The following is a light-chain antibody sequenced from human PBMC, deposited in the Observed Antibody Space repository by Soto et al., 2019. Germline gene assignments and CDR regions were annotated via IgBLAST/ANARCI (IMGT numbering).Light chain of an antibody. Sequence: TQSPDTLSLSPGERATLSCMASQSVNNNVAWYQQKPGHTPRLLIYSASIGATGTPARFSGSGSGSDVTLTIISRQSEDFAVYYCQQYNKWPLTFGPGTKVDI. J-gene: IGKJ3*01. CDR1: QSVNNN. CDR3: QQYNKWPLT. CDR2: SAS. V-gene: IGKV3-15*01.